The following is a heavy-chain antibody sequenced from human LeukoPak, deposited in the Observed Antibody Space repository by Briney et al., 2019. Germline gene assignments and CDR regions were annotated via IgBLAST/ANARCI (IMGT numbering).Heavy chain of an antibody. CDR1: GYTFTGYY. CDR2: INPNSGGT. Sequence: KVSCKASGYTFTGYYMHWVRQAPGQGLEWMGWINPNSGGTNYAQKFQGRVTMTRDTSISTAYMELSRLRSDDTAVYYCARAPRCSGGSCYSYTFDYWGQGTLVTVSS. V-gene: IGHV1-2*02. D-gene: IGHD2-15*01. CDR3: ARAPRCSGGSCYSYTFDY. J-gene: IGHJ4*02.